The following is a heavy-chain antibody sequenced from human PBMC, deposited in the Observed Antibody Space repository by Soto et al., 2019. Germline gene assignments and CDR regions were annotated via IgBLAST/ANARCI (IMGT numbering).Heavy chain of an antibody. CDR1: GFTFSSYW. Sequence: GGSLRLSCAASGFTFSSYWMNWVRQAPGKGLEWVANIKQDGSEKYYVDSVKGRFIISRDNAKNSLYLQMNSLRAEDTAVYYCERIQRYGDGSRDFWGQGTLVTVSS. CDR2: IKQDGSEK. D-gene: IGHD4-17*01. CDR3: ERIQRYGDGSRDF. J-gene: IGHJ4*02. V-gene: IGHV3-7*03.